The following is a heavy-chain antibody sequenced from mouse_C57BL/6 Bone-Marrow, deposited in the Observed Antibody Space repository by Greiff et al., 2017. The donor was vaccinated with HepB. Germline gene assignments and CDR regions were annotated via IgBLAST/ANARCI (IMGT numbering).Heavy chain of an antibody. CDR3: AQYPLLYDYDDWFAY. CDR2: IDPEDGET. Sequence: EVKVVESGAELVKPGASVKLSCTASGFNIKDYYMHWVKQRTEQGLEWIGRIDPEDGETKYAPKFQGKATITADTSSNTAYLQLSSLTSEDTAVYYCAQYPLLYDYDDWFAYWGQGTLVTVSA. J-gene: IGHJ3*01. V-gene: IGHV14-2*01. D-gene: IGHD2-4*01. CDR1: GFNIKDYY.